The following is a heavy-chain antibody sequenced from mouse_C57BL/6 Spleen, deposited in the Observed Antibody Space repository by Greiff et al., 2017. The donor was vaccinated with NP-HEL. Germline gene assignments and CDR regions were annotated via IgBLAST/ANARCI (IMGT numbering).Heavy chain of an antibody. J-gene: IGHJ2*01. CDR2: IYPGSGST. CDR1: GYTFTSYW. D-gene: IGHD2-4*01. CDR3: ANYDYDVGYYFDY. V-gene: IGHV1-55*01. Sequence: QVQLQQPGAELVKPGASVKMSCKASGYTFTSYWITWVKQRPGQGLEWIGDIYPGSGSTNYNEKFKSKAKLTVDTSSITAYMKLTNLTSEYSAVYYCANYDYDVGYYFDYWGQGTTLTVSS.